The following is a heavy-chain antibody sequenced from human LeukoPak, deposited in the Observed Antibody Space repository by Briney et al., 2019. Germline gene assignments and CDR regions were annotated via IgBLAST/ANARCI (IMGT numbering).Heavy chain of an antibody. CDR1: GFTFTTYA. J-gene: IGHJ6*02. CDR2: VSKSDGTT. CDR3: ARGSYGMDV. Sequence: GGSLRLSCAASGFTFTTYALSWVRQAPGKGLEWVSSVSKSDGTTYYADSVKGRLTISRDNSKNTLHLQMNGLRAEDTAVYYCARGSYGMDVWGQGTTVTVSS. V-gene: IGHV3-23*01.